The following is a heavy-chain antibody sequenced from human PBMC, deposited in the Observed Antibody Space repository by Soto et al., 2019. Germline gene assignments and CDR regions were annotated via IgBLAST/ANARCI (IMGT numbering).Heavy chain of an antibody. CDR1: GGTFSSYT. D-gene: IGHD5-12*01. CDR2: IIPILGIA. J-gene: IGHJ6*03. CDR3: AREDIVATVNYYYYYMDV. V-gene: IGHV1-69*04. Sequence: SVKVSCKASGGTFSSYTISWVRQAPGQGLEWMGRIIPILGIANYAQKFQGRVTITADKSTSTAYMELSSLRSEDTAVYYCAREDIVATVNYYYYYMDVWGRGTTVTVSS.